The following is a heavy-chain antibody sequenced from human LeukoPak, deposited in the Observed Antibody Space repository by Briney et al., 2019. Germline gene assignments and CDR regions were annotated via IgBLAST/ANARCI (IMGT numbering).Heavy chain of an antibody. CDR3: AKGDRKQQPFYFDY. Sequence: PGGSLRLSCAASGFTFSSYSMSWVRQAPGKGLEWVSPISGSGGGTFYADSVKGRFTISRDNSKNTLFLQMNSLRAEDTAVYYCAKGDRKQQPFYFDYWGQGTLVTVSS. J-gene: IGHJ4*02. V-gene: IGHV3-23*01. D-gene: IGHD6-13*01. CDR2: ISGSGGGT. CDR1: GFTFSSYS.